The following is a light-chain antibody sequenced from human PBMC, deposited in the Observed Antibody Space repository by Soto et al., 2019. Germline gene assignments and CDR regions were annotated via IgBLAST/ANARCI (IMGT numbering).Light chain of an antibody. CDR2: KAS. Sequence: DIQMTQSPSTLSASVGDRVTITCRASQSIINWLGWYQQKPGKAPKLLIYKASSLESGVPSRFSGSGSGTDFTLTINRLQPDDFATYYCQQSYSTTITFGQGTRLEIK. CDR3: QQSYSTTIT. CDR1: QSIINW. V-gene: IGKV1-5*03. J-gene: IGKJ5*01.